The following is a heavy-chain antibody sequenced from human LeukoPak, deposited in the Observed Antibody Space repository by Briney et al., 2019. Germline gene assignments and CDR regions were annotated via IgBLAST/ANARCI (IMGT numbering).Heavy chain of an antibody. CDR3: ARGLLDGYTHPAAFDI. D-gene: IGHD5-24*01. CDR2: IYYSGST. Sequence: PSETLSLTCTAFGGSISSYYWSWIRQPPGKGLEWIGYIYYSGSTNYNPSLKSRVPISVDPSKNHFSLKLSSVTAADTAVYYCARGLLDGYTHPAAFDIWGQGTMVTVSS. CDR1: GGSISSYY. J-gene: IGHJ3*02. V-gene: IGHV4-59*01.